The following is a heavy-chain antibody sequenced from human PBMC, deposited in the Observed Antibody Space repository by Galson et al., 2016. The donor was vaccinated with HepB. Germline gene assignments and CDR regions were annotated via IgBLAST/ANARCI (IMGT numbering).Heavy chain of an antibody. V-gene: IGHV4-59*01. CDR1: GGSIRSFY. J-gene: IGHJ4*02. CDR2: MYSSGST. Sequence: SETLSLTCTVSGGSIRSFYWSWIRQPPGKTLEWIGFMYSSGSTNYNPSLKSRVTISVDTSKNQFSLKLTSATAADTAMYYCARHRGGGIEDFDYWGQGILVTVSS. CDR3: ARHRGGGIEDFDY. D-gene: IGHD1-1*01.